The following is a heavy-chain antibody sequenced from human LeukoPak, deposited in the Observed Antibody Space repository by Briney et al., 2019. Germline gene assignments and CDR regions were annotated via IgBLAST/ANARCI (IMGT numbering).Heavy chain of an antibody. V-gene: IGHV4-59*08. CDR1: GXSISSYY. CDR3: AKIRERTGTTFDS. D-gene: IGHD1-1*01. J-gene: IGHJ4*02. Sequence: PSETLSLTWTVSGXSISSYYRSWIRQPPGKGLESIGYLYNSESTNYNPSLKSRVTISGDTSRNQVSLKLRSVTAADTAVYYCAKIRERTGTTFDSWGQGTLVTVSS. CDR2: LYNSEST.